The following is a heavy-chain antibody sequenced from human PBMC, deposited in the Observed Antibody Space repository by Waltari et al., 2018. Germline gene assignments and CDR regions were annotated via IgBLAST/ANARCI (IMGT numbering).Heavy chain of an antibody. Sequence: EVLLSESGGRLVQPGGSLTLSFVASGFTFSSYSLSWVRQAPGKGLEWVSGVSGNGGGTDYADSVKGRFTLSRDNSKNILYLQMNSLRAEDTAIYYCAKDRIAGGQLGSRFDYWGQGTLVTVSS. J-gene: IGHJ4*02. V-gene: IGHV3-23*01. CDR2: VSGNGGGT. CDR1: GFTFSSYS. D-gene: IGHD6-6*01. CDR3: AKDRIAGGQLGSRFDY.